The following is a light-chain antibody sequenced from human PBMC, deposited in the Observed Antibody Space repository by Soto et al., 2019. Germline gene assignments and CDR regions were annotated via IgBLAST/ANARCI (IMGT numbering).Light chain of an antibody. CDR1: QSVISSY. Sequence: EIVMTQSPATLSVSPGERATLSCRASQSVISSYLAWYQQKPGQAPRLLIYGASSRATGIPDRFSGSGSGTDFTLTISRLEPEDFAVYYCQQYGSSLITFGQGTRVEIK. CDR2: GAS. V-gene: IGKV3-20*01. CDR3: QQYGSSLIT. J-gene: IGKJ5*01.